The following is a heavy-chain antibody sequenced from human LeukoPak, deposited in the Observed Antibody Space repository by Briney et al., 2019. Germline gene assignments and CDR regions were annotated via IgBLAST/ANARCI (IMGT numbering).Heavy chain of an antibody. Sequence: SETLSPTCTVSGGSISSSSYYWGWIRQPPGKGLEWIGSIYYSGSTYYNPSLKSRVTISVDTSKNQFSLKLSSVTAADTAVYYCARSRDGYRFGSWGQGTLVAVSS. CDR3: ARSRDGYRFGS. J-gene: IGHJ5*01. V-gene: IGHV4-39*01. CDR2: IYYSGST. CDR1: GGSISSSSYY. D-gene: IGHD5-24*01.